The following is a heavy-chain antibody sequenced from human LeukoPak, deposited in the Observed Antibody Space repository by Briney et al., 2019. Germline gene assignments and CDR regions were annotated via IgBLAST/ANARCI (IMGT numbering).Heavy chain of an antibody. CDR2: ISSSSSYI. J-gene: IGHJ4*02. CDR1: GFTFSSYS. CDR3: ARDWGFWSGYYTRFALYFDY. D-gene: IGHD3-3*01. V-gene: IGHV3-21*01. Sequence: PGGSLRLSCAASGFTFSSYSMNWVRQAPGKGLEWVSSISSSSSYIYYADSVKGRFTISRDNAKNSLYLQMNSLRAEDTAVYYCARDWGFWSGYYTRFALYFDYWGQGTLVTVSS.